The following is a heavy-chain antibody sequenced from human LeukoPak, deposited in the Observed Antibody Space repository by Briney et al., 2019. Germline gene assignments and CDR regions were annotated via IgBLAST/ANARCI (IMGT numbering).Heavy chain of an antibody. Sequence: SETLSLTCAVYGGSFSGYYWSWIRQPRGKGLEWIGEINHSGSTNYNPSLKSRVTISVDTSKNQFSLKLSSVTAADTAVYYCARGHSSSWYGAFDIWGQGTMVTVSS. J-gene: IGHJ3*02. D-gene: IGHD6-13*01. CDR1: GGSFSGYY. V-gene: IGHV4-34*01. CDR2: INHSGST. CDR3: ARGHSSSWYGAFDI.